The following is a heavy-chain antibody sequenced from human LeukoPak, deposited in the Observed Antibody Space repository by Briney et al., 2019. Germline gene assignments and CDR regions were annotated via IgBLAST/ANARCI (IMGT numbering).Heavy chain of an antibody. D-gene: IGHD3-10*01. J-gene: IGHJ3*02. CDR1: GFSLSRNG. V-gene: IGHV3-30*02. CDR3: ARGDYYGSGVNDAFDI. Sequence: GGSLRLSCATSGFSLSRNGMHWVRQAPGQGLEWVAFILSDGSYEYYADSVKGRFTISRDTSRNTLFLQMNSLRTEDTAVYYCARGDYYGSGVNDAFDIWGQGTMVTVSS. CDR2: ILSDGSYE.